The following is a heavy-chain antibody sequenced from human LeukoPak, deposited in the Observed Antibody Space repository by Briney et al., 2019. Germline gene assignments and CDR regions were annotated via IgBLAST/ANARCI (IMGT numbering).Heavy chain of an antibody. J-gene: IGHJ4*02. D-gene: IGHD5-12*01. CDR3: ARIVATIGVDY. Sequence: ASMKISCNTSGYTFTSYYMHWVRQAPGQGLEWMGIINPSGGSTSYAQKFQGRVTMTRDMSTSTVYMELSSLRSEDTAVYYCARIVATIGVDYWGQGTLVTVSS. CDR2: INPSGGST. CDR1: GYTFTSYY. V-gene: IGHV1-46*01.